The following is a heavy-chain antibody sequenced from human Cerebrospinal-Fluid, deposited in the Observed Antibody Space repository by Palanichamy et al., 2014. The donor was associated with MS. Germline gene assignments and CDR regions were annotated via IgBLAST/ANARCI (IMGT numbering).Heavy chain of an antibody. V-gene: IGHV1-69*01. CDR3: ARVLRREGYNSYYYNGMDV. J-gene: IGHJ6*02. CDR2: IIPMFSIA. Sequence: QVQLVQSGAEVKKPGSSVKVSCKTSGGTFNSDAISWVRQAPGQGLQWMGGIIPMFSIANYAQKFQGRVTITADESTSTADMELSSLRSEDTAVYYCARVLRREGYNSYYYNGMDVWGQGTTVTVSS. CDR1: GGTFNSDA. D-gene: IGHD5-24*01.